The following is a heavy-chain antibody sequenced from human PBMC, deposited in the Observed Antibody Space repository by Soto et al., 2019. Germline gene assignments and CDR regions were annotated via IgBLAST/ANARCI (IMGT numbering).Heavy chain of an antibody. CDR1: GFTFSSYA. Sequence: QVQLVESGGGVVQPGRSLRLSCAASGFTFSSYAMHWVRQAPGKGLEWVAVISYDGSNKYYADSVNGRFTISRDNSKNTLYLQMNSLRAEDTAVYYCARGLRSFGVVTYFDYWGQGTLVPVSS. CDR2: ISYDGSNK. D-gene: IGHD3-3*02. J-gene: IGHJ4*02. CDR3: ARGLRSFGVVTYFDY. V-gene: IGHV3-30-3*01.